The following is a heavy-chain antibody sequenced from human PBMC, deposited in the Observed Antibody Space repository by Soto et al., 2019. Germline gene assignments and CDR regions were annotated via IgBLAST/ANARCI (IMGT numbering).Heavy chain of an antibody. V-gene: IGHV4-61*01. J-gene: IGHJ4*02. Sequence: LSLTCTVSGGSVSSGSYYWSWIRQPPGKGLEWIGYIYYSGGTNYNPSLKSRVTISVDTSKNQFSLKLSSVTAADTAVYYCAREVSSGWYALDYWGQGTLVTVSS. CDR2: IYYSGGT. CDR3: AREVSSGWYALDY. D-gene: IGHD6-19*01. CDR1: GGSVSSGSYY.